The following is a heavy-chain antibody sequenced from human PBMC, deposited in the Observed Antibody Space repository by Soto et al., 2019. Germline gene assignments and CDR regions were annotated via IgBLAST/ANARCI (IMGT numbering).Heavy chain of an antibody. D-gene: IGHD6-19*01. CDR2: IKQDGSEK. J-gene: IGHJ4*02. CDR3: ARAEGSAAVAGYFDY. V-gene: IGHV3-7*01. CDR1: GFTFSSSW. Sequence: GGSLRLSCAASGFTFSSSWMTLVRQAPGKGLEWVANIKQDGSEKYYVDSVKGRFTISRDNAKNSLYLQMNSLRAEDTAVYYCARAEGSAAVAGYFDYWGQGTLVTVSS.